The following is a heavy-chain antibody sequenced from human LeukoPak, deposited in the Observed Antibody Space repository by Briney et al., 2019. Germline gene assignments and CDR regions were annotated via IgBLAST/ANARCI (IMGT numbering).Heavy chain of an antibody. Sequence: GGSLRLSCAASGFSFSSYGMSWVRQAPGKGLEWVSGISGSGGSTYYADSVKGRFTISRDNSKNTLYLQMNSLRAEDTAVYYCAKDKYQLLHFDYWGQGTLVTVSS. CDR2: ISGSGGST. J-gene: IGHJ4*02. CDR3: AKDKYQLLHFDY. CDR1: GFSFSSYG. D-gene: IGHD2-2*01. V-gene: IGHV3-23*01.